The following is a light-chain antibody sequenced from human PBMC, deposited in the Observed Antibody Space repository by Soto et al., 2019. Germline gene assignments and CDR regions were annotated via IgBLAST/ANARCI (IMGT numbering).Light chain of an antibody. CDR3: TVWDDSLRGRL. Sequence: QSVLTQPPSASGTPGQRVTISCSGTSSSIESNYVYWYQQLPGTAPRLLIYRNNQRPSGVPDRFSGYNSGTSASLAISALGAEDEADYYCTVWDDSLRGRLFGGGTKLTVL. J-gene: IGLJ2*01. CDR1: SSSIESNY. V-gene: IGLV1-47*01. CDR2: RNN.